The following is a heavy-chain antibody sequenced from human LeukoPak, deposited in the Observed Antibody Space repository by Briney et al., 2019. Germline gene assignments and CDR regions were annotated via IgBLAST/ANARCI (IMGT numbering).Heavy chain of an antibody. CDR3: AKDLVYYDFWSGYYKDYYYYMDV. Sequence: GGSLRLSCAASGFTVSSNYMSWVRQAPGKGLEWVSAISGSGGSTYYADFVKGRFTISRDNSKNTLYLQMNSLRAEDTAVYYCAKDLVYYDFWSGYYKDYYYYMDVWGKGTTVTVSS. V-gene: IGHV3-23*01. CDR2: ISGSGGST. CDR1: GFTVSSNY. D-gene: IGHD3-3*01. J-gene: IGHJ6*03.